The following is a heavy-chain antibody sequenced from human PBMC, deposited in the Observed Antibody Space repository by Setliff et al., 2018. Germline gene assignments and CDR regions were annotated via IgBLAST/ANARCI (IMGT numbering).Heavy chain of an antibody. Sequence: GGSLRLSCAASGFTFSSYSMNWVRQAPGKGLEWVSSISSSSSYIYYADSVKGRFTISRDNAKNTLFLQMNSLRADDTAVYYCVNTLIRGACDYWGQGTLVTVSS. V-gene: IGHV3-21*01. CDR1: GFTFSSYS. CDR2: ISSSSSYI. J-gene: IGHJ4*02. D-gene: IGHD3-10*01. CDR3: VNTLIRGACDY.